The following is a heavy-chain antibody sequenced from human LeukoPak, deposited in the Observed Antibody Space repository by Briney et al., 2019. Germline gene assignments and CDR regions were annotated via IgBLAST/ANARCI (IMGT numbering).Heavy chain of an antibody. CDR2: ISSSGSTI. CDR3: ARGSDILTGYQLDSYYMDV. D-gene: IGHD3-9*01. CDR1: GFTFSDYY. V-gene: IGHV3-11*04. Sequence: GGSLRLSCAASGFTFSDYYMSWIRQAPGKGLEWVSYISSSGSTIYYADSVKGRFTISRDNAKNSLYLQMNSLRAEDTAVYYCARGSDILTGYQLDSYYMDVWGKGTTVTVSS. J-gene: IGHJ6*03.